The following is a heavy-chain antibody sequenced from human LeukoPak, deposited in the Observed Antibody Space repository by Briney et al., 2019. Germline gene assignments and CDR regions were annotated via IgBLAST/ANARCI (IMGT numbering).Heavy chain of an antibody. Sequence: GGSLRLSCAASGFTFSSYAMSWVRQAPGRGLEWVSAISGSGGSTYYADSVKGRFTISRDNSKNTLYLQMNSLRAEDTAVYYCAKKLWYYDGSGSYVDYWGQGTLVTVSS. V-gene: IGHV3-23*01. CDR3: AKKLWYYDGSGSYVDY. J-gene: IGHJ4*02. CDR1: GFTFSSYA. CDR2: ISGSGGST. D-gene: IGHD3-10*01.